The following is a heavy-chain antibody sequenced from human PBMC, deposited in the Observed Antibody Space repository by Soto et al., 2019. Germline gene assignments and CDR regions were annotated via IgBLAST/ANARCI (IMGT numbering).Heavy chain of an antibody. D-gene: IGHD2-2*01. V-gene: IGHV4-4*02. CDR2: IYHSGST. CDR3: ARDVSTQPTGGMDV. CDR1: GGSISSSNW. Sequence: PSETLSLTCAVSGGSISSSNWWSWVRQPPGKGLEWIGEIYHSGSTNYNPSLKSRVTISVDKSKNQFSLKLSSVTAADTAVYYCARDVSTQPTGGMDVWGQGTTVTVSS. J-gene: IGHJ6*02.